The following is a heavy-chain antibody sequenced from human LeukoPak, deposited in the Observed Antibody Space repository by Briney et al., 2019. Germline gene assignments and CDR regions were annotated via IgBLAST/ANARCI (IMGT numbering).Heavy chain of an antibody. CDR1: GFTFSSYS. V-gene: IGHV3-48*04. CDR3: ATRSIAVAGTDY. CDR2: ISTTRNTI. Sequence: PGGSLRLSCTASGFTFSSYSMNWVRQAPGEGLEWVSYISTTRNTIYYADSVKGRFTISRDNAKNSLYLQMNSLRAEDTAVYYCATRSIAVAGTDYWGQGTLVTVSS. D-gene: IGHD6-19*01. J-gene: IGHJ4*02.